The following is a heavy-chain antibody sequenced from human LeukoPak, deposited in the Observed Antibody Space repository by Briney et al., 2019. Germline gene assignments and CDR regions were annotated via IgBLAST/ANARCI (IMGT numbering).Heavy chain of an antibody. CDR2: IYTSGST. Sequence: SQTLSLTSTVSGGSIRSGSYYWSWIRQPAGKGLEWIVRIYTSGSTNYNPSLKSRVTISVDTSKNQFSLKLSSVTAADTAVYYCARANQSSSWYEDVVVTTIGNYYYYGMDVWGQGTTVTVSS. CDR3: ARANQSSSWYEDVVVTTIGNYYYYGMDV. CDR1: GGSIRSGSYY. D-gene: IGHD6-13*01. J-gene: IGHJ6*02. V-gene: IGHV4-61*02.